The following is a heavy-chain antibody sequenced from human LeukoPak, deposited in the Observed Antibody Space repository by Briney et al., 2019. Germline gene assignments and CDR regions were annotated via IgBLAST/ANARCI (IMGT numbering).Heavy chain of an antibody. CDR2: IYYSGST. CDR3: ARASGSTRPLYYMDV. J-gene: IGHJ6*03. Sequence: SETLSLTCTVSGGSISSYYWSWIRLPPGKGLEWIGYIYYSGSTYYNPSLKSRVTVSVDTSKNQFSLKLSSVTAADTAVYYCARASGSTRPLYYMDVWGKGTTVTVSS. D-gene: IGHD2-2*01. V-gene: IGHV4-59*06. CDR1: GGSISSYY.